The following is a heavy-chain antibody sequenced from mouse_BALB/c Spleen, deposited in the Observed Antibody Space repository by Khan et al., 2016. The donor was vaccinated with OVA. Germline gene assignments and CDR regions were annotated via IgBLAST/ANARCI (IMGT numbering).Heavy chain of an antibody. V-gene: IGHV1-4*01. D-gene: IGHD2-14*01. CDR3: AREGAYYRSDGWFSY. J-gene: IGHJ3*01. CDR2: INPSNGYT. CDR1: GYTFTTYT. Sequence: LQESGAELARPGASVKMSCKASGYTFTTYTMHWVKPRPGQGLEWIGYINPSNGYTNYNQKFKDKSTLTADKSSSTAYMQLSSLTSDYSAVYYCAREGAYYRSDGWFSYWGQGTLVTVSA.